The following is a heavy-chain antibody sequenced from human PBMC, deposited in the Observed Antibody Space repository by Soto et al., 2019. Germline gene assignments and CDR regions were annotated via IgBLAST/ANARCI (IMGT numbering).Heavy chain of an antibody. D-gene: IGHD3-3*01. V-gene: IGHV1-69*13. CDR3: ARSRALLEWLFSYFDY. CDR2: IIPIFGTA. Sequence: SVKVSCKASGGTFSSYAISWVRQAPGQGLEWKGGIIPIFGTANYAQKFQGRVTITADESTSTAYMELSSLRSEDTAVYYCARSRALLEWLFSYFDYWGQGTLVTVSS. CDR1: GGTFSSYA. J-gene: IGHJ4*02.